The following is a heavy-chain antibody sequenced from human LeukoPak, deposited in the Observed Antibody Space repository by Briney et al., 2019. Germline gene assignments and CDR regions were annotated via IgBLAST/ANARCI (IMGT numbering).Heavy chain of an antibody. V-gene: IGHV4-34*01. CDR1: GGSFSGYY. CDR3: ARGGSYRRGYYYYYMDV. J-gene: IGHJ6*03. D-gene: IGHD3-10*01. CDR2: INHSGST. Sequence: SETLSLTCAVYGGSFSGYYWSWNRQPPGKGLEWIGEINHSGSTNYNPSLQTRVAISVDTSQNQFSLTLSSATAADTAVYYCARGGSYRRGYYYYYMDVWGKGTTVTVSS.